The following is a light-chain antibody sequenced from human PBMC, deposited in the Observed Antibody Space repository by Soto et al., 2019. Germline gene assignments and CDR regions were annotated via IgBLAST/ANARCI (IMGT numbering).Light chain of an antibody. CDR2: AAS. V-gene: IGKV1-39*01. CDR1: QSISSY. J-gene: IGKJ1*01. Sequence: DIQMTQSPSSLSASVGDRVTITCRASQSISSYLNWYQQKPGKAPKLLIYAASSLQSGFPSRFSGSGSGTDFTLTIITLQPEDFGSYYCQQSYSTPWTFGQGTKVEIK. CDR3: QQSYSTPWT.